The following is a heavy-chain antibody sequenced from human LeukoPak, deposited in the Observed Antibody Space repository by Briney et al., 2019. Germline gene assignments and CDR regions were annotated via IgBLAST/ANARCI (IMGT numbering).Heavy chain of an antibody. CDR3: AKESTGGCDSECSSDHFDH. CDR1: GFTFSNYA. CDR2: IWYDGSRK. J-gene: IGHJ4*02. V-gene: IGHV3-33*06. Sequence: GGSLRLSCAASGFTFSNYAMVWVRQAPGKGLEWVAGIWYDGSRKYYGDSVRGRFTISKDNSKNSLFLQMNRLRAEDTAVYYCAKESTGGCDSECSSDHFDHWGQGALVTVSS. D-gene: IGHD2-21*01.